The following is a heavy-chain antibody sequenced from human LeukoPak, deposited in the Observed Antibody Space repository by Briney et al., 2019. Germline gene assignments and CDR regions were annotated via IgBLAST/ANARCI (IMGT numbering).Heavy chain of an antibody. CDR1: GFTFSSYS. Sequence: PGRSLRLSCAASGFTFSSYSMSWVRQAPGKGLEWVSAISGSGGSTYYADSVKGRFTISRDNSKNTLYLQMNSLRAEDTAVYYCAKAVVKDYYDSSGNDAFDIWGQGTMVTVSS. D-gene: IGHD3-22*01. CDR3: AKAVVKDYYDSSGNDAFDI. CDR2: ISGSGGST. J-gene: IGHJ3*02. V-gene: IGHV3-23*01.